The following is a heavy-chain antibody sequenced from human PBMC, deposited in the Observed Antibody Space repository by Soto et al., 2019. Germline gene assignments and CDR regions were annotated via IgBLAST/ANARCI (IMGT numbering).Heavy chain of an antibody. CDR1: GFSISSNY. CDR3: SKGCSDYTCYLDK. Sequence: EVRLVETGGGLIQSGGSLRLSCIASGFSISSNYMAWVRQVPGKGLEWVSIVYSGGKTFYADSVKGRFTISRDNSKNTLYRQMNSLRGEDTAVYFCSKGCSDYTCYLDKWGQGTLVTVSS. D-gene: IGHD2-15*01. J-gene: IGHJ4*02. V-gene: IGHV3-53*02. CDR2: VYSGGKT.